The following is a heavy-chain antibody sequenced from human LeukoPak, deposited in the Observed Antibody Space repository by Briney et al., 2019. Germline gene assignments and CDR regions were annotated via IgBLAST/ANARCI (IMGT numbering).Heavy chain of an antibody. CDR2: IRNKAHTFST. J-gene: IGHJ1*01. CDR1: GLTFSSSW. CDR3: VRASQGYFQN. V-gene: IGHV3-72*01. Sequence: QPGGSLRLSCAASGLTFSSSWMNWVRQAPGKGLEWVGRIRNKAHTFSTEYAASVRGRFTISRDDSKNSLSLQMNSLRSEDTAVYYCVRASQGYFQNWGQGTLVTVSS.